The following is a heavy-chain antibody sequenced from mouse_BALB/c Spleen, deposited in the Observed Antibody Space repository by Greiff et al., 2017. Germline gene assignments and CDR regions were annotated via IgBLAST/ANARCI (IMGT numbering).Heavy chain of an antibody. D-gene: IGHD1-2*01. V-gene: IGHV3-8*02. CDR3: ARSPITTATWGAMDY. CDR1: GDSITSGY. J-gene: IGHJ4*01. Sequence: EVQLKESGPSLVKPSQTLSLTCSVTGDSITSGYWNWIRKFPGIKLEYMGYISYSGSTYYNPSLKSRISITRDTSKNQYYLQLNSVTTEDTATYYCARSPITTATWGAMDYWGQGTSVTVSS. CDR2: ISYSGST.